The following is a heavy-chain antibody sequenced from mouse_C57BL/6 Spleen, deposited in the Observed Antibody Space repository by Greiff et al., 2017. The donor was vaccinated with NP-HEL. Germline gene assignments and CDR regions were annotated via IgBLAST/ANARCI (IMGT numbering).Heavy chain of an antibody. J-gene: IGHJ4*01. CDR2: IDPSDSYT. Sequence: VQLQQPGAELVMPGASVKLSCKASGYTFTSYWMHWVKQRPGQGLEWIGEIDPSDSYTNYTQKFKGKSTLTVDKSSSTAYMQLSSLTSEDSAVYYCARLHYYAMDYWGQGTSVTVSS. CDR3: ARLHYYAMDY. V-gene: IGHV1-69*01. CDR1: GYTFTSYW.